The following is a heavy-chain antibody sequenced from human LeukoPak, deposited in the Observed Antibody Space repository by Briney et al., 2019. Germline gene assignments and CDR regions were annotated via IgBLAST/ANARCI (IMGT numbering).Heavy chain of an antibody. CDR3: ARRRDTAMVTDPYYFDY. D-gene: IGHD5-18*01. CDR2: IYYSGST. V-gene: IGHV4-39*01. CDR1: GGSISSSSYY. J-gene: IGHJ4*02. Sequence: SETLSLTCTVSGGSISSSSYYWGWIRQPPGKGLEWIGSIYYSGSTYYNPSLKRRVTISVDTSKNQFSLKLSSVTAADTAVYYCARRRDTAMVTDPYYFDYWGQGTLVTVSS.